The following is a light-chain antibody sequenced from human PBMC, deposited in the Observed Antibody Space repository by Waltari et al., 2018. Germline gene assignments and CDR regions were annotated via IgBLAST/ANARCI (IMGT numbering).Light chain of an antibody. V-gene: IGKV3-20*01. CDR3: QKYDRLPAT. CDR1: QSVSRF. CDR2: GAS. J-gene: IGKJ1*01. Sequence: EIVLTQSPGTLSLSPGERGTLSCRASQSVSRFLAWYQQKPGQAPWLLSFGASTRATGIPDRFSGSGSGTDFSLTISRLEPEDFAVYYCQKYDRLPATFGQGTKVEIK.